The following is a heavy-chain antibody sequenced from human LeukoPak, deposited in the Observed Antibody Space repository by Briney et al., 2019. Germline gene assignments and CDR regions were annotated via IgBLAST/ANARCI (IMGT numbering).Heavy chain of an antibody. D-gene: IGHD3-10*01. CDR2: ISAYNGNT. CDR1: GYTFTSYG. J-gene: IGHJ5*02. V-gene: IGHV1-18*04. Sequence: ASVKVSCKASGYTFTSYGISWVRQAPGQGLEWMGGISAYNGNTNYAQKLQGRVTMTTDTSTSTAYMELRSLRSDDPAVYDCARDRVTMVRGVTPSPYNWFDPWGQGTLVTVSS. CDR3: ARDRVTMVRGVTPSPYNWFDP.